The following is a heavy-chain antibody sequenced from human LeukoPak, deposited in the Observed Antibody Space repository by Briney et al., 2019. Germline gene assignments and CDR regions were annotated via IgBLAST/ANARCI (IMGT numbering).Heavy chain of an antibody. J-gene: IGHJ4*02. Sequence: PGGSLRLSCAASGFTFMSYAMHWVRQAPGKGLEWVAVISDDGSRQHYADFLEGRFTISRDNSKNTVSLQMSSLTSEDTAVYFCVREQPGDGWSGFDYWGQGTLVTVSS. CDR3: VREQPGDGWSGFDY. CDR1: GFTFMSYA. V-gene: IGHV3-30*15. CDR2: ISDDGSRQ. D-gene: IGHD6-19*01.